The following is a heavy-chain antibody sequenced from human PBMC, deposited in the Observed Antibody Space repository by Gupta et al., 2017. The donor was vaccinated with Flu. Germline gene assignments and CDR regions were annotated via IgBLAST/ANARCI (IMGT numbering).Heavy chain of an antibody. CDR1: GFIFSSYG. J-gene: IGHJ4*02. CDR3: ARDSGWKYFDY. Sequence: QVQLVESGGGGVQPGRSLRLSCTASGFIFSSYGMHWVRQAPGKGLEWLTVMSNDGSNKYYADSVRGRFTISRDNSKNTLFLQMNSLRAEDTAVYYCARDSGWKYFDYWGQGTLVTVSS. V-gene: IGHV3-30*03. CDR2: MSNDGSNK. D-gene: IGHD1-1*01.